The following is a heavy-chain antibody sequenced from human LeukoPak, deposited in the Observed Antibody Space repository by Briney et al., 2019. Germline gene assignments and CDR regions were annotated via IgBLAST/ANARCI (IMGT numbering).Heavy chain of an antibody. CDR2: IYSGGST. CDR3: AKDSFYCSNSCPQYYYYMDV. CDR1: GFTVSSNY. D-gene: IGHD2-2*01. V-gene: IGHV3-66*02. Sequence: QAGGSLRLSCAASGFTVSSNYMSWVRQAPGKGLEWVSVIYSGGSTYYADSVKGRFTISRDNSENTLYLQMNNLRTEDTAVYYCAKDSFYCSNSCPQYYYYMDVWGNGTTVTVSS. J-gene: IGHJ6*03.